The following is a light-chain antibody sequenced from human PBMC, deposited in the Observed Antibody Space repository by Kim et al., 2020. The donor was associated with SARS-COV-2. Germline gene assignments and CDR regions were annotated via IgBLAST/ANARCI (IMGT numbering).Light chain of an antibody. V-gene: IGKV3-11*01. CDR1: QSVSSY. CDR3: QRRSNGLT. J-gene: IGKJ4*01. Sequence: EIVLTQSPATLSLSPGERATLSCRASQSVSSYLAWYQQKPGQAPRLLIYDASNRATGIPARFSGGGSGTDFTLTITSLEPEDFAVYYCQRRSNGLTFGGGTKVDIK. CDR2: DAS.